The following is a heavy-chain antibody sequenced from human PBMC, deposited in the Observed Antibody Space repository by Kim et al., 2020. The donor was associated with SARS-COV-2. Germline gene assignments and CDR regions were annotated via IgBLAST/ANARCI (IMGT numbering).Heavy chain of an antibody. D-gene: IGHD3-10*01. V-gene: IGHV3-23*01. J-gene: IGHJ6*02. CDR2: ISGSGGST. CDR1: GFTFSSYA. CDR3: AKDQMSNYYGSGSYYPYYYGMDV. Sequence: GGSLRLSCAASGFTFSSYAMSWVRQAPGKGLEWVSAISGSGGSTYYADSVKGRFTISRDNSKNTLYLQMNSLRAEDTAVYYCAKDQMSNYYGSGSYYPYYYGMDVWGQGTTVTVSS.